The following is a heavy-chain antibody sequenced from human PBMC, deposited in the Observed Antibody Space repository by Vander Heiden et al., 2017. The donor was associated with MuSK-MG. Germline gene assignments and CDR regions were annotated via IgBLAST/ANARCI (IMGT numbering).Heavy chain of an antibody. CDR2: IKQDGSEK. CDR3: ARGMVRGVQYYGKDV. V-gene: IGHV3-7*03. D-gene: IGHD3-10*01. J-gene: IGHJ6*02. CDR1: GFTFSSFW. Sequence: EVQLVESGGGLVQPGGSLRLSCAASGFTFSSFWMSWVRQAPGKGLEWVANIKQDGSEKYYVDSGKCRFTISRDNAKNLLYLQMNRIRAQDTAVYYCARGMVRGVQYYGKDVWFGGSTVNLSS.